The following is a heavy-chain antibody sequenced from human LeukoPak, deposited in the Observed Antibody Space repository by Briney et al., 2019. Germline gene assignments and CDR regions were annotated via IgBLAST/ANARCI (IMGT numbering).Heavy chain of an antibody. V-gene: IGHV1-18*01. Sequence: GASVKVSCKTSGYNFPVFGISWVRQAPGQGLEWLGWISGYNGRKIYAQTVQDRVTMTTDTSTRTVYMELRSLKPNDTAVYYCARETSGGDRQPTGYFDYWGQGSLVIVSS. D-gene: IGHD1-1*01. J-gene: IGHJ4*02. CDR3: ARETSGGDRQPTGYFDY. CDR2: ISGYNGRK. CDR1: GYNFPVFG.